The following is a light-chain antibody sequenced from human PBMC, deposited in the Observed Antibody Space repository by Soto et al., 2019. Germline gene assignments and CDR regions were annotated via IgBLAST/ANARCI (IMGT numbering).Light chain of an antibody. CDR2: DAS. CDR3: QQYGSSPGLT. CDR1: QSVGLS. J-gene: IGKJ4*01. Sequence: EVVLTQSPATLSLSPGGRATLSCRASQSVGLSLAWYQQKPGQAPRLLIYDASERASGIPARFSGSGSGTDFALTISRLEPEDFAVYYCQQYGSSPGLTFGGGTKVDIK. V-gene: IGKV3-20*01.